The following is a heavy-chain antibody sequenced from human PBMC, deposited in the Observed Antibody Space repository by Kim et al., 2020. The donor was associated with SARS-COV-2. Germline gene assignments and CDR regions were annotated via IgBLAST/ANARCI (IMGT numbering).Heavy chain of an antibody. V-gene: IGHV3-23*01. CDR1: GFTFSSYA. J-gene: IGHJ4*02. CDR3: AKVLAGGSVWGCYRYYHFDY. CDR2: ISGSGGST. D-gene: IGHD3-16*02. Sequence: GGSLRLSCAASGFTFSSYAMSWVRQAPGKGLEWVSAISGSGGSTYYADSVKGRFTISRDNSKNTLYLQMNSLRAEDTAVYYCAKVLAGGSVWGCYRYYHFDYWGQGTLVTLSS.